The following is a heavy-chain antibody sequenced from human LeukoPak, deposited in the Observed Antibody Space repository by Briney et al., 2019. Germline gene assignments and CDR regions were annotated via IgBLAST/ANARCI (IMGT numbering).Heavy chain of an antibody. CDR3: AKGLDYGDSLLDY. D-gene: IGHD4-17*01. CDR1: GFTFSSYG. Sequence: PGGSLRLSCAASGFTFSSYGMHWVRQAPGKGLEWVAVISYDGSNKYYADSVKGRFTISRDNSKNTLYLQMNSLRAEDTAVYYCAKGLDYGDSLLDYWGQGTLVTVSS. V-gene: IGHV3-30*18. J-gene: IGHJ4*02. CDR2: ISYDGSNK.